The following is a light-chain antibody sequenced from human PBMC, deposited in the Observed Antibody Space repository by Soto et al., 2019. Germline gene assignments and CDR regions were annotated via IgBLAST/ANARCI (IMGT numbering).Light chain of an antibody. CDR1: SSDVGGYNY. J-gene: IGLJ1*01. CDR3: TSYAGGNNV. V-gene: IGLV2-8*01. Sequence: QSALTQPPSASGSPGQSVTISCTGTSSDVGGYNYVSWYQQHPGKVPKLMVYEVNKRPSGVPDRFSGSKSGNTASLTVSGLQAEDEADYYCTSYAGGNNVFGTATKLTAL. CDR2: EVN.